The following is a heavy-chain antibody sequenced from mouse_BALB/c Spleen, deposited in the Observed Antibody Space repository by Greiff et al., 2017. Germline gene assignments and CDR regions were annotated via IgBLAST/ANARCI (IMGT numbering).Heavy chain of an antibody. CDR3: TREDGYYKGDAMDY. V-gene: IGHV1S81*02. Sequence: VQLQQSGAELVKPGASVKLSCKASGYTFTSYYMYWVKQRPGQGLEWIGEINPSNGGTNFNEKFKSKATLTVDKSSSTAYMQLSSLTSEDSAVYYCTREDGYYKGDAMDYWGQGTSVTVSS. J-gene: IGHJ4*01. D-gene: IGHD2-3*01. CDR1: GYTFTSYY. CDR2: INPSNGGT.